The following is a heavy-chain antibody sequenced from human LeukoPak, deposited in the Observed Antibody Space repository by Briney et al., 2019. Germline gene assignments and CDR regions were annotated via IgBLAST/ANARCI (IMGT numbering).Heavy chain of an antibody. CDR2: IIPIFGTA. CDR1: GGTFSSYA. J-gene: IGHJ4*02. Sequence: SVKVSCKASGGTFSSYAISWVRQAPGQGLEWMGGIIPIFGTANYAQKFQGRVTITADKSTSTAYVELSSLRSEDTAVFYCARDGYYDSSGYFGAWDYWGQGTLVTVSS. D-gene: IGHD3-22*01. V-gene: IGHV1-69*06. CDR3: ARDGYYDSSGYFGAWDY.